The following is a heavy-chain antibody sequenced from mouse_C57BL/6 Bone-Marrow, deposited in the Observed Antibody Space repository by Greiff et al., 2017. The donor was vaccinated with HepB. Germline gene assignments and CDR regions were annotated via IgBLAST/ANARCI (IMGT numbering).Heavy chain of an antibody. CDR2: IWGGGST. J-gene: IGHJ4*01. CDR3: AKREYYGSSYEDAMDY. Sequence: VKVVESGPGLVAPSQSLSITCTVSGFSLTSYGVDWVRQPPGKGLEWLGVIWGGGSTNYNSALMSRLSISKDNSKSQVFLKMNSLQTDDTAMYYCAKREYYGSSYEDAMDYWGQGTSVTVSS. D-gene: IGHD1-1*01. CDR1: GFSLTSYG. V-gene: IGHV2-9*01.